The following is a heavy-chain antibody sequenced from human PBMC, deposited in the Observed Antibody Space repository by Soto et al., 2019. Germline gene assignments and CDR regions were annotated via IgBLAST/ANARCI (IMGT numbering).Heavy chain of an antibody. CDR2: ITGPGSRT. J-gene: IGHJ4*02. CDR1: GFPFDTKA. D-gene: IGHD6-13*01. V-gene: IGHV3-23*01. Sequence: GGSLRLSCAASGFPFDTKAMSWVRQAPGKGLEWVSAITGPGSRTYYADSVKGRFTISRDNSKNTLSLQMSSLRADDTTVYYCAKENGYSSSWFEFDYWGQGTLVTVSS. CDR3: AKENGYSSSWFEFDY.